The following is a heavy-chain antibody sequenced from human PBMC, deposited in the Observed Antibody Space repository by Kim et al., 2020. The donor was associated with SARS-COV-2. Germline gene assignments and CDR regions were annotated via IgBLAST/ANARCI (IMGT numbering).Heavy chain of an antibody. CDR1: GYTFTSYG. CDR3: ARENEDTAMVPFDY. Sequence: ASVKVSCKASGYTFTSYGISWVRQAPGQGLEWMGWISAYNGNTNYAQKLQGRVTMTTDTSTSTAYMELRSLRSDDTAVYYCARENEDTAMVPFDYWGQGTLVTVSS. J-gene: IGHJ4*02. V-gene: IGHV1-18*01. CDR2: ISAYNGNT. D-gene: IGHD5-18*01.